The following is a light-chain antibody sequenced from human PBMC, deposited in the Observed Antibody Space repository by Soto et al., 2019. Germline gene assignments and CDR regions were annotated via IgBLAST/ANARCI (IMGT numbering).Light chain of an antibody. CDR1: QSLVHSDGNSY. V-gene: IGKV2-30*02. Sequence: DVVLTQSPLSLPVTLGQPASVSCRSTQSLVHSDGNSYLSWFQQRPGQSPRRLIYKVSNRDSGVPDRFSGSGSDTDFTLKISRVEAEDVGVYYCMQGTLRPYTFGQGTQLEI. J-gene: IGKJ2*01. CDR2: KVS. CDR3: MQGTLRPYT.